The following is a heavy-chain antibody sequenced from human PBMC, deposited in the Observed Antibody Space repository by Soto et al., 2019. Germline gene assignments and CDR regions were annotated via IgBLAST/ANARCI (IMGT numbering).Heavy chain of an antibody. CDR1: GFTFSCYT. CDR3: ARDNIGYGPAFDY. CDR2: ISYNGGKR. D-gene: IGHD5-12*01. V-gene: IGHV3-30-3*01. Sequence: GGSLRLSCVATGFTFSCYTVHLVRQAPGKGLEWVTLISYNGGKRYYADSVKGRFSISRDNSKDTVYLQMDSLKTEDTGLYYCARDNIGYGPAFDYWGQGTLVTSPQ. J-gene: IGHJ4*02.